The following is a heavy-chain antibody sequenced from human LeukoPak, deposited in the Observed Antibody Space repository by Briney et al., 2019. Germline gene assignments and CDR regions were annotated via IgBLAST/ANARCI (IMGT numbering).Heavy chain of an antibody. CDR3: ARDHYDSSG. CDR1: GGSISSNSFY. V-gene: IGHV4-39*02. J-gene: IGHJ4*02. D-gene: IGHD3-22*01. CDR2: IYYSGSS. Sequence: SETLSLTCTVSGGSISSNSFYWGWIRQPPGKGLEWIGSIYYSGSSYYNPSLKSRVTISVDTSKNQFSLKLSSVTAADTAVYYCARDHYDSSGWGQGTLVTVSS.